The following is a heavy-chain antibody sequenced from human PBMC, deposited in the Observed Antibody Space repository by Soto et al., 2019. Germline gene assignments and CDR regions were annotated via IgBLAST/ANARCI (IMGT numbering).Heavy chain of an antibody. CDR1: GYTFTRYG. CDR2: ISAYNSNT. D-gene: IGHD3-16*01. CDR3: ARDFGHYCY. J-gene: IGHJ4*02. Sequence: ASVKVSCKASGYTFTRYGISWVRQAPGQGLEWLGWISAYNSNTNYAQKLQGRVPMTTDTSTSTAYMELRSLRFDDTAVYYCARDFGHYCYWGQGTLVTVSS. V-gene: IGHV1-18*01.